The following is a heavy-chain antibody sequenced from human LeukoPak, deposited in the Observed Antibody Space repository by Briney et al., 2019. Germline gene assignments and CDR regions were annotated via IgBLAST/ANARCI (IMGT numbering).Heavy chain of an antibody. J-gene: IGHJ4*02. CDR3: ARAFGSGWYVNDY. Sequence: ASVKVSCKASGYTFTSYAMHWVRQAPGQRLEWMGWISAYNGNTNYAQKLQGRVTMTTDTSTSTAYMELRSLRSDDTAVYYCARAFGSGWYVNDYWGQGTLVTVSS. CDR1: GYTFTSYA. V-gene: IGHV1-18*01. CDR2: ISAYNGNT. D-gene: IGHD6-19*01.